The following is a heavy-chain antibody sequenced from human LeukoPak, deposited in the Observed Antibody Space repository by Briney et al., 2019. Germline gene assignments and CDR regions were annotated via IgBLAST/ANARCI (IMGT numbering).Heavy chain of an antibody. CDR2: INHSGST. CDR3: ARDSSGSVRY. J-gene: IGHJ4*02. Sequence: SETLSLTCAVYGGSFSGYYCSWIRQSPGKGLEWIGEINHSGSTNYNPSLKSRVTISVDTSKNQFSLKLSSVTAADTAVYYCARDSSGSVRYWGQGTLVTVSS. D-gene: IGHD3-22*01. V-gene: IGHV4-34*01. CDR1: GGSFSGYY.